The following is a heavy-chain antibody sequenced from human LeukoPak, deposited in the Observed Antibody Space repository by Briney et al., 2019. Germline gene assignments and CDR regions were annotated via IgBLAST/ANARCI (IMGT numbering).Heavy chain of an antibody. D-gene: IGHD3-22*01. Sequence: SETLSLTCAVYGGSFSGYYWSWIRQPPGKGLEWIGEINHSGSTNYNPSLKSRVTISVDTSKNQFSLKLSSVTAADTAVYYYARAGAGYDSSGYYSYYFDYWGQGTLVTVSS. CDR2: INHSGST. J-gene: IGHJ4*02. CDR3: ARAGAGYDSSGYYSYYFDY. CDR1: GGSFSGYY. V-gene: IGHV4-34*01.